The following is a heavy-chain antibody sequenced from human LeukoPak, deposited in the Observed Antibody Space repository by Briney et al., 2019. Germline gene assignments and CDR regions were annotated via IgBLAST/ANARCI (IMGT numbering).Heavy chain of an antibody. D-gene: IGHD2-15*01. CDR3: TRREALAATPFDY. V-gene: IGHV5-51*01. CDR1: GFTFINYW. Sequence: GESLKISCKGSGFTFINYWIGWVRQMPGKGLEWMGIIHPGDSDTRYSPSFQGQVTISADKSISTAYLQWSSLKASDTAIYYCTRREALAATPFDYWGQGTLVTVSS. CDR2: IHPGDSDT. J-gene: IGHJ4*02.